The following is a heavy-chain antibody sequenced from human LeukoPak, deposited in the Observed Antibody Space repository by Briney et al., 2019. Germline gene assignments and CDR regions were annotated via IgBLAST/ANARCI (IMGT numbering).Heavy chain of an antibody. J-gene: IGHJ4*02. CDR1: GFTFSDYY. D-gene: IGHD2-15*01. V-gene: IGHV3-30*18. Sequence: GGSLRLSCAASGFTFSDYYMSWVRQAPGKGLEWVAVISYDGSNKYYADSVKGRFTISRDNSKNTLYLQMNSLRAEDTAVYYCAKGQWSGDYWGQGTLVTVSS. CDR3: AKGQWSGDY. CDR2: ISYDGSNK.